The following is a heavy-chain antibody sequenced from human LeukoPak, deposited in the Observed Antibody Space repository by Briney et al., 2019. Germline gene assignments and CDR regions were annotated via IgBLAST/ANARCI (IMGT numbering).Heavy chain of an antibody. CDR2: INPNSGGT. Sequence: ASVKVSCKASGYTFTGYYMHWVRQAPGQGLEWMGWINPNSGGTNYAQKFQGRVTMTRDTSISTAYMELSRLRSDDTAVYYCARPHCSGGSCYGKYYFDYWGQGTLVTVSS. V-gene: IGHV1-2*02. D-gene: IGHD2-15*01. J-gene: IGHJ4*02. CDR1: GYTFTGYY. CDR3: ARPHCSGGSCYGKYYFDY.